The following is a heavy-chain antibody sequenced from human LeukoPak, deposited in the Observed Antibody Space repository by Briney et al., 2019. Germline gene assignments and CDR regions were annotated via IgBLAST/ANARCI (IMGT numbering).Heavy chain of an antibody. D-gene: IGHD3-9*01. CDR3: ARDGYYDILTGPGYFDL. Sequence: ASVKVSCKASGYXFTTYYFHWVRQAPGQGLEWMGIISPSSGSTTYAQKFQGRVTMTRDTSTPTVYMELSSLRSEDTAMYYCARDGYYDILTGPGYFDLWGRGTLVTVSS. CDR2: ISPSSGST. CDR1: GYXFTTYY. V-gene: IGHV1-46*01. J-gene: IGHJ2*01.